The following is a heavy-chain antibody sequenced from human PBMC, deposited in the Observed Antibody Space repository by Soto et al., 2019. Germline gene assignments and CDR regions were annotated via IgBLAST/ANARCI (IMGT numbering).Heavy chain of an antibody. J-gene: IGHJ5*02. Sequence: EVQLVESGGGLVQPGGSLRLSCAASGFDFSTYGMNWVRQTPGKGLEWVSYIHGTSGTTHYADSVKGRFAISRDNARKSLYLQMDSLRAEDTAVYYCARGQTCRDNWFGPWGQGIHVIGSS. CDR1: GFDFSTYG. V-gene: IGHV3-48*01. CDR3: ARGQTCRDNWFGP. D-gene: IGHD3-10*01. CDR2: IHGTSGTT.